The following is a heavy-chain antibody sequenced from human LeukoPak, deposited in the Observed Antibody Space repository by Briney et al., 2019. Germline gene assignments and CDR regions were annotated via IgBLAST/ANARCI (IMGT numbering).Heavy chain of an antibody. CDR2: ISGSGDST. J-gene: IGHJ4*02. D-gene: IGHD3-9*01. CDR3: AKNRGVLRNFDCYDY. CDR1: GFAFRSYG. V-gene: IGHV3-23*01. Sequence: GGSLRLSCGVSGFAFRSYGMSWVRQAPGKGLEWVSAISGSGDSTYYADSVKGRFTISRDNSKNTLYLQVNGLRAEDTAVYYCAKNRGVLRNFDCYDYWGQGTLVTVSS.